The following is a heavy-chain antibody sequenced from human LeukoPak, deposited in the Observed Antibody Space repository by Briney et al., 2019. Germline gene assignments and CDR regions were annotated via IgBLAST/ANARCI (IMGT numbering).Heavy chain of an antibody. CDR3: ARSGDDYFDY. Sequence: PSETLSLTCTVSGGSISSSSYYWGWIRQPPGKGLEWIGSIYYSGSTYYNPSLKSRVTISVDTSKNQFSLKLSSVTAADTAVYYCARSGDDYFDYWGQGTLVTVSS. J-gene: IGHJ4*02. CDR1: GGSISSSSYY. V-gene: IGHV4-39*07. CDR2: IYYSGST. D-gene: IGHD5-12*01.